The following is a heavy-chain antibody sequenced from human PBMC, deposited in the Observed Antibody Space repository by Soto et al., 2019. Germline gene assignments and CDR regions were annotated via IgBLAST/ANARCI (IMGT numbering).Heavy chain of an antibody. V-gene: IGHV4-4*02. D-gene: IGHD1-7*01. CDR3: ASRDPGTSVDY. CDR2: IYRTGST. Sequence: SETLSLTCAVSGGSFTSNNWWTWVRQPPGQGLEWIGEIYRTGSTNYSPSLKSRVTISLDKSENQFSLKVTSLTAADTAVYYCASRDPGTSVDYWGQGTLVTVSS. J-gene: IGHJ4*02. CDR1: GGSFTSNNW.